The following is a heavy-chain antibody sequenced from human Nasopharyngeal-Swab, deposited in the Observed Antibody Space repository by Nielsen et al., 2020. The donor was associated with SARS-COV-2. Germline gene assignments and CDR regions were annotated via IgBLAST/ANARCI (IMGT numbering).Heavy chain of an antibody. D-gene: IGHD3-10*01. Sequence: GESLKISCTASGFTFSNFDMHWVRQRPGKGLEWVSGIGTAGNPSPPGSVKGQFTISRENANNSLYLQMDSLRAGDTAVYYCARRGVSNGFDMWGQGTMVTVSS. V-gene: IGHV3-13*05. J-gene: IGHJ3*02. CDR3: ARRGVSNGFDM. CDR2: IGTAGNP. CDR1: GFTFSNFD.